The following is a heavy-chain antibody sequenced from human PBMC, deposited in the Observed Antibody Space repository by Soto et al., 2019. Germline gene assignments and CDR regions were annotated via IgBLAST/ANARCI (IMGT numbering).Heavy chain of an antibody. CDR2: IYYSGST. CDR3: AGDPDSHYNDSHASSYP. D-gene: IGHD4-4*01. J-gene: IGHJ5*02. Sequence: SETLSLTCTVSGGSISSYYWSWIRQPPGKGLEWIGYIYYSGSTNYNPSLKSRVTISLDTSKNQFSLKLSSVTAADTAVYYCAGDPDSHYNDSHASSYPWGQGTLVTVSS. V-gene: IGHV4-59*12. CDR1: GGSISSYY.